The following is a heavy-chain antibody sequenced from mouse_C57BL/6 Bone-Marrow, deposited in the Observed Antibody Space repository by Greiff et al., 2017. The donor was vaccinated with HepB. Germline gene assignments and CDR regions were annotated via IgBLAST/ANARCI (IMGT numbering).Heavy chain of an antibody. J-gene: IGHJ2*01. D-gene: IGHD1-1*02. V-gene: IGHV1-20*01. CDR3: AEGGYYDYFDY. Sequence: EVQLQQSGPELVKPGDSVKISCKASGYSFTGYFMNWVMQSHGKSLEWIGRINPYNGDTFYNQKFKGKATLTVDKSSSTAHMELRSLTSEDSAVYYCAEGGYYDYFDYWGQGTTLTVSS. CDR1: GYSFTGYF. CDR2: INPYNGDT.